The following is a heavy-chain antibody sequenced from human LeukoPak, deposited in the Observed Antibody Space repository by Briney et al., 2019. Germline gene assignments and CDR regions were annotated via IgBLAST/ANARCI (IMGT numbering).Heavy chain of an antibody. V-gene: IGHV3-23*01. J-gene: IGHJ6*03. CDR1: RFTFNRYA. CDR2: ISGSGGGT. D-gene: IGHD1-26*01. Sequence: GGSLRLSCAASRFTFNRYAISWVRQAPRKGLEWVSSISGSGGGTFYASSVRGRFTISRDNSKDTVFLQMTGLRAEDTAMYYCAKWDENFYYMDVGGQETTVTVSS. CDR3: AKWDENFYYMDV.